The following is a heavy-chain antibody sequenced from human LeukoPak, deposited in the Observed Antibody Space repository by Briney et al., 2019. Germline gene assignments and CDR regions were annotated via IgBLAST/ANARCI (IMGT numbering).Heavy chain of an antibody. CDR1: GGSISSYY. Sequence: PSETLSLTCTVSGGSISSYYWSWIRQPARNGLPWLGRISTSGSTNYNPSLKSRVTMSVDTSKNQFSLKLSSVTAADTAVYYCARGAGVIVVVPAASDGFDPWGQGTLVTVSS. J-gene: IGHJ5*02. CDR2: ISTSGST. V-gene: IGHV4-4*07. CDR3: ARGAGVIVVVPAASDGFDP. D-gene: IGHD2-2*01.